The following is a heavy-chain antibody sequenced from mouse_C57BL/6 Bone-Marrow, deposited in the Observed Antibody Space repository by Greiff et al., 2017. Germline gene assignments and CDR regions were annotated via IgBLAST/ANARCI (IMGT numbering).Heavy chain of an antibody. CDR2: LDPNSGGT. CDR1: GYTFTSYW. J-gene: IGHJ1*03. V-gene: IGHV1-72*01. D-gene: IGHD2-1*01. CDR3: AHGNYFYGYCAV. Sequence: QVQLQQPGAELVKPGASVKLSCKASGYTFTSYWMHWVKQRPGRGLEWIGRLDPNSGGTQYNEKFKSKATLPVNKPSSTAYMPLSSLTSEDSAVYYCAHGNYFYGYCAVWGTGTTVTVSS.